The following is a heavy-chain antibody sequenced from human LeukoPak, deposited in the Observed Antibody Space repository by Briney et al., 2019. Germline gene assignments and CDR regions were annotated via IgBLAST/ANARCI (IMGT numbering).Heavy chain of an antibody. V-gene: IGHV1-69*06. D-gene: IGHD3-16*01. CDR1: GYTLTELS. CDR2: IIPIFGTA. J-gene: IGHJ4*02. Sequence: SVKVSCKVSGYTLTELSMHRVRQAPGQGLEWMGGIIPIFGTANYAQKFQGRVTITADKSTSTAYMELSSLRSEDTAVYYCARGVDTGGYFDYWGQGTLVTVSS. CDR3: ARGVDTGGYFDY.